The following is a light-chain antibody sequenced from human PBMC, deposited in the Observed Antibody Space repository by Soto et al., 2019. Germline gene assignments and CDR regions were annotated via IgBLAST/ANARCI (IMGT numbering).Light chain of an antibody. J-gene: IGLJ3*02. V-gene: IGLV1-51*01. CDR1: SSNIGNHH. CDR3: GTWDTSLTAGE. CDR2: DTD. Sequence: QSVLMQPPSMSAAPGQKVTISCSGSSSNIGNHHVSWFHQFPGTAPKLLIYDTDKRPSGIPDRFSASKSGTSATLDITGLQTGDEGDYYCGTWDTSLTAGEFGGGTKLTVL.